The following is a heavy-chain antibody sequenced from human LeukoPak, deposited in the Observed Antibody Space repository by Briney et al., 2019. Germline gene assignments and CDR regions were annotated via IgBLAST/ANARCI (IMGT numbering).Heavy chain of an antibody. J-gene: IGHJ5*02. CDR1: GFTFSSYE. Sequence: GGSLRLSCAASGFTFSSYEMNWVRQAPGKGLEWVSYMSSRGSIIIYADSVKGRFTISRDNAKNSLYLQMDSLRVEDTAVYYCARGAAGGMYNWFDPWGQGTLVTVSS. CDR2: MSSRGSII. D-gene: IGHD6-13*01. CDR3: ARGAAGGMYNWFDP. V-gene: IGHV3-48*03.